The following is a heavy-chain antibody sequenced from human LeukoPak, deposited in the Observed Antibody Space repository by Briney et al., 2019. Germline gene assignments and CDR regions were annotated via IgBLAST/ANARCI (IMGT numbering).Heavy chain of an antibody. CDR1: GFTFNSYS. J-gene: IGHJ4*02. CDR3: ARGLALR. Sequence: GGSLRLSCAASGFTFNSYSMNWVRQAPGKGLEWVSSISSSSSYIYYADSVKGRFTISRDNAKNSLYLHMNSLRAEDTAIYYCARGLALRWGQGTLVTVSS. CDR2: ISSSSSYI. V-gene: IGHV3-21*01.